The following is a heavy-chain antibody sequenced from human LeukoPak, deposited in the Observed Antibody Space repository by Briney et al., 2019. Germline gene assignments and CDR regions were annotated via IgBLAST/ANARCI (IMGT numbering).Heavy chain of an antibody. CDR1: GFTFSDYY. J-gene: IGHJ4*02. D-gene: IGHD3-22*01. CDR3: ARIYYYDTTPSFDY. V-gene: IGHV3-11*01. CDR2: ISSSGSTI. Sequence: GGSLRLSCAASGFTFSDYYMSWIRQAPGKGLEWVSYISSSGSTIYYADSVKGRFTISRDNAKNSLYLRMNSLRAEDTAVYYCARIYYYDTTPSFDYWGQGTLVTVSS.